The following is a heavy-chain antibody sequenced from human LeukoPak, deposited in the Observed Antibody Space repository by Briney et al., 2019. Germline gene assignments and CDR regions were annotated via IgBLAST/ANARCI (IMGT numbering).Heavy chain of an antibody. J-gene: IGHJ4*02. V-gene: IGHV4-34*01. CDR3: ARGNRQLAYYGSGSRLPYDS. D-gene: IGHD3-10*01. Sequence: SETLSLTCVVYGGSFSGYYWSWIRQPPGKGLEWIAEMNHSGSSNYNPSLKSRVTISLDTSKNHFSLKLRSVTAADTAVYYCARGNRQLAYYGSGSRLPYDSWGQGTLVTVSS. CDR1: GGSFSGYY. CDR2: MNHSGSS.